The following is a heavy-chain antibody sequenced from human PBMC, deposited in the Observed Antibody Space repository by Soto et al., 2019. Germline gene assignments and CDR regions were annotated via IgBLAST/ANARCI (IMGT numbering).Heavy chain of an antibody. CDR2: INHTGDT. V-gene: IGHV4-34*06. D-gene: IGHD1-26*01. CDR1: GGSLSGFY. J-gene: IGHJ6*03. Sequence: QVQLQQWGAGLLKPSETLSLTCGVSGGSLSGFYWSWIRQPPGKGLEWMAEINHTGDTKYNPSLKSRVTISVETSTNQVSLKLGSVTXXXXXXXXXXRXXXXXXXXXDPRGYYYMDVWGKGTTVTVPS. CDR3: XRXXXXXXXXXDPRGYYYMDV.